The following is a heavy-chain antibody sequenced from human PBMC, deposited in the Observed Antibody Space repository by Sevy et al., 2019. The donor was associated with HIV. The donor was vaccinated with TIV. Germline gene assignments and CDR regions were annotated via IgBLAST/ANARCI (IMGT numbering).Heavy chain of an antibody. D-gene: IGHD4-17*01. J-gene: IGHJ4*02. V-gene: IGHV3-23*01. CDR1: GFTFSSYA. CDR2: IGDSDTAT. CDR3: AKGSYAAFNLFEY. Sequence: GESLKISCAASGFTFSSYAISWVRQAPGRGLEWVSLIGDSDTATYYTDSVRGRFTISRDSSKNTLYLQMTSLRAGDTAVYYCAKGSYAAFNLFEYWGQGTLVTVSS.